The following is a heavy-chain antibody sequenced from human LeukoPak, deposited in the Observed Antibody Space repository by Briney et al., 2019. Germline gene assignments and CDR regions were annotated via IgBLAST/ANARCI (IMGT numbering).Heavy chain of an antibody. J-gene: IGHJ4*02. V-gene: IGHV3-74*01. Sequence: PGGSLRLSCAASGFTFSSYWMHWVRQAPGKGVGWVSRINSDGSSTNYADSVKGGFTISRENAKNTLYLQMNSLRAEDTAVYYCARDGGGGDYGYWGQGTLVTVSS. CDR2: INSDGSST. CDR1: GFTFSSYW. D-gene: IGHD3-16*01. CDR3: ARDGGGGDYGY.